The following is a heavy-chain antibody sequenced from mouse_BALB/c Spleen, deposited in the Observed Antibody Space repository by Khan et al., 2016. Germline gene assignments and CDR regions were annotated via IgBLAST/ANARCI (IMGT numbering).Heavy chain of an antibody. D-gene: IGHD3-1*01. CDR2: ISSGGNYT. V-gene: IGHV5-6-4*01. J-gene: IGHJ3*01. CDR1: GFTFSSYT. CDR3: TRDSSGGFAY. Sequence: VELVESGGGLVKPGGSLKLSCAASGFTFSSYTMYWVSQTPEKRLEWVATISSGGNYTYYTDTVKGRFTISRDNAKKTLYLQMSILKSEYTAMYYCTRDSSGGFAYWGQGTLVTVSA.